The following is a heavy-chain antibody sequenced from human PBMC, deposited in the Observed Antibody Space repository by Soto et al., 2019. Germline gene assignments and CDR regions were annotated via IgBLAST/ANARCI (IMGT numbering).Heavy chain of an antibody. CDR2: IYSNGNT. Sequence: PGGLLRLSYAASGLTVSSNYMSCVRQVPGKGLEWVSVIYSNGNTYYADSVKGRFTISRDNSKNTVYLQMNSLRAEDTAVYYCAREQPPALYFGMDFWGQGTTVTVSS. D-gene: IGHD2-15*01. J-gene: IGHJ6*02. V-gene: IGHV3-66*01. CDR1: GLTVSSNY. CDR3: AREQPPALYFGMDF.